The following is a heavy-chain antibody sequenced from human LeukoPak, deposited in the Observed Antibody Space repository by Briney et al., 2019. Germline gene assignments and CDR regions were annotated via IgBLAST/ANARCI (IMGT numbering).Heavy chain of an antibody. Sequence: PGGSLRLSCAASGFTFSSYAMSWVRQAPGKGLEWVSAISGSGGSTYYADSVKGRFTISRDNSKNTLYLQMNSLRAEDTAVYYCAKDRLDDILTGYYMEAFDYWGQGTLVTVSS. CDR3: AKDRLDDILTGYYMEAFDY. V-gene: IGHV3-23*01. CDR2: ISGSGGST. J-gene: IGHJ4*02. CDR1: GFTFSSYA. D-gene: IGHD3-9*01.